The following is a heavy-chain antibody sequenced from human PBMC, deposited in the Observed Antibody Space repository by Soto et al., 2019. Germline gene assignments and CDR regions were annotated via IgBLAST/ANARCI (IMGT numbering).Heavy chain of an antibody. Sequence: PGGSLRLSCAASGFTFGSDAVTWVRQAPGKGLEWVSAISGSGGSTYYADSVKGRFTISRDNSKNTLYLQMNSLRAEDTAVYYCAALHIVVVTQFGHEDYGLYFRGQGTTVPVSS. CDR3: AALHIVVVTQFGHEDYGLYF. V-gene: IGHV3-23*01. CDR2: ISGSGGST. D-gene: IGHD2-2*01. CDR1: GFTFGSDA. J-gene: IGHJ6*02.